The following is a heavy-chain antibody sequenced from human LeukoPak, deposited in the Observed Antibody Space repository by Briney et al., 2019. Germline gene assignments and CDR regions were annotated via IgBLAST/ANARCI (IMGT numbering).Heavy chain of an antibody. D-gene: IGHD3-3*01. CDR2: INHSGST. CDR1: GEPFSDFY. J-gene: IGHJ4*02. CDR3: ASAYFGVVITPDFDY. V-gene: IGHV4-34*01. Sequence: PSETLSLTCAVSGEPFSDFYWSWIRQPPGKGLEWIGEINHSGSTNCKPSRRSRVAISVDTSKRQFSLKLSSVTAADTAVYYCASAYFGVVITPDFDYWGEGTLVTVSS.